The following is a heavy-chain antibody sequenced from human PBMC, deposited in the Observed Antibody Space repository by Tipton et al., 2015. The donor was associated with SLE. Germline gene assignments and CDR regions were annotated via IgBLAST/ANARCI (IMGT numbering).Heavy chain of an antibody. J-gene: IGHJ1*01. CDR1: GDSVSTNSAA. CDR3: ARGFLYDGFQV. V-gene: IGHV6-1*01. CDR2: TYYRSKWYS. Sequence: GLVKPSQTLSLTCAISGDSVSTNSAAWTWIRQSPSRGLEWLGRTYYRSKWYSDYAVSVKSRIIINPDTSKNQFSLQLTSVTPEVTAVYYCARGFLYDGFQVWGQGTLVTVSS. D-gene: IGHD2-2*02.